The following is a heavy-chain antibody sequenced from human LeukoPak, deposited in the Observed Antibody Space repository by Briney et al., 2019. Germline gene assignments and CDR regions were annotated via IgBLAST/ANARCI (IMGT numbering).Heavy chain of an antibody. V-gene: IGHV1-69*13. D-gene: IGHD6-19*01. J-gene: IGHJ4*02. CDR2: IIPIFGTA. CDR1: GGTFSSYA. CDR3: ARDGEYSSGWYQYYFDY. Sequence: SVNVSCTASGGTFSSYAISWVRQAPGQGLEWMGGIIPIFGTANYAQKFQGRVTITADESTSTAYMELSSLRSEDTAVYYCARDGEYSSGWYQYYFDYWGQGTLVTVSS.